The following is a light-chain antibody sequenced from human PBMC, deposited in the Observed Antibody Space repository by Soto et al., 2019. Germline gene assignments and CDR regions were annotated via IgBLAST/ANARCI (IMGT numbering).Light chain of an antibody. CDR3: QQYNSYSPT. CDR1: QSISTW. V-gene: IGKV1-5*03. CDR2: KAT. Sequence: DIRMTQSPSTLSASVGDRVTITCRASQSISTWLAWYQQEPGKAPKLLIHKATSLQSGVPSRFSGSGSGTDFTLTISSLHPDDFATYYCQQYNSYSPTFGQGTRVEIK. J-gene: IGKJ1*01.